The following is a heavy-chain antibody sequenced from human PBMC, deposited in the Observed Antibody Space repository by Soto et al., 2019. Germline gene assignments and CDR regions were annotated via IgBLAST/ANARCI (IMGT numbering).Heavy chain of an antibody. CDR2: IYYSGST. Sequence: PSETLSLTCTVSGGSINSYYWSWIRQPPGKGLEWIGYIYYSGSTNYNPSLKSRVTISVDTSKNQFSLKLSSVTAADTAVYYCATITIFGVVPNYFDYWGQGTLVTVS. J-gene: IGHJ4*02. D-gene: IGHD3-3*01. CDR1: GGSINSYY. V-gene: IGHV4-59*08. CDR3: ATITIFGVVPNYFDY.